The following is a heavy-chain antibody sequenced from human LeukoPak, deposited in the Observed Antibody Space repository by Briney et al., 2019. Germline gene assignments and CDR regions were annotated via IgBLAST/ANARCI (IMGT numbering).Heavy chain of an antibody. D-gene: IGHD4-17*01. CDR1: GGSISRHW. CDR2: IYTSGNT. CDR3: ATYGDYVGKFDF. J-gene: IGHJ4*02. V-gene: IGHV4-4*07. Sequence: PSETLSLTCTVSGGSISRHWWSWIRQPAGKGLEWIGRIYTSGNTNYNPSLQSRVTMSVDTSENQFSLKLNSVTAADTAVYFCATYGDYVGKFDFWGQGTLVTVSS.